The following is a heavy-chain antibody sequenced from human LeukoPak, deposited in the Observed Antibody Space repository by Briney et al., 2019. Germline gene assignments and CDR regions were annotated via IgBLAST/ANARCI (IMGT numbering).Heavy chain of an antibody. J-gene: IGHJ4*02. CDR2: ISYDGSNK. CDR1: GFTFSNYW. Sequence: PGGSLRLSCAASGFTFSNYWMSWVRQAPGKGLEWVAVISYDGSNKYYADSVKGRFTISRDNSKNTLYLQMNSLRAEDTAVYYCAKGGYDGGDYWGQGTLVTVSS. D-gene: IGHD5-12*01. CDR3: AKGGYDGGDY. V-gene: IGHV3-30-3*01.